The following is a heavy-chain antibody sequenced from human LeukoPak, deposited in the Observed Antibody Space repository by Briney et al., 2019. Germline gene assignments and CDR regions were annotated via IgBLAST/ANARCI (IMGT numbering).Heavy chain of an antibody. V-gene: IGHV3-7*01. CDR2: IKQDGSEK. CDR1: GFTFSSYW. D-gene: IGHD6-19*01. Sequence: GGSLRLSCAASGFTFSSYWMSWVRQAPGKGLEWVANIKQDGSEKYYVDSVKGRFTISRDNAKNSLYLQMNSLRAEDTAVYYCAKGYSSGWYDYGGQGTLVTVSS. J-gene: IGHJ4*02. CDR3: AKGYSSGWYDY.